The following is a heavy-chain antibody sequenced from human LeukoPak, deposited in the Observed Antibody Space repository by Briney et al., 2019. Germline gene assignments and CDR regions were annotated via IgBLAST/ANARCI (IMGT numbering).Heavy chain of an antibody. D-gene: IGHD1-26*01. CDR2: ISDNGGRT. J-gene: IGHJ4*02. CDR1: GFTFSGYA. V-gene: IGHV3-23*01. CDR3: ATDVGYD. Sequence: GGSLRLSCAASGFTFSGYAMSWVCQAPGKGLEWVSTISDNGGRTYYADSVKGWFTISRDNSKNTLFLQMNSLRAEDSAVYYCATDVGYDWGQGTLVTVSS.